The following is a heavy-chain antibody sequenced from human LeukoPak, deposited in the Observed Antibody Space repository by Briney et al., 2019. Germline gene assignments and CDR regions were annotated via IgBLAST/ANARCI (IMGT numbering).Heavy chain of an antibody. CDR2: IYYSGST. V-gene: IGHV4-39*01. CDR3: ARQFPRDY. J-gene: IGHJ4*02. Sequence: SETLSLTCTVSGGSISSSSYYWGWIRQPPGKGLEWIGSIYYSGSTYYNPSLKSRVTISVDTSKNQFSLKLSSVTAADTAVYYYARQFPRDYWGQGTLVTVSS. CDR1: GGSISSSSYY.